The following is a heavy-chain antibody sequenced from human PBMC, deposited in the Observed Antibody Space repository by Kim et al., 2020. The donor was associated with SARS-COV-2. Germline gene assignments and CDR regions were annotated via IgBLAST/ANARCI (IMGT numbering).Heavy chain of an antibody. V-gene: IGHV3-30*09. Sequence: GGSLRLSCAASGFTFSYYSLHWVRQAPGRGLEWVAVISYDGTNDFYADSVKGRFAISRDNSNNTLYLDMNSLRAEDTAVYYCSRGGRLLFTSLDCWGQGTLVTVSS. CDR2: ISYDGTND. CDR1: GFTFSYYS. J-gene: IGHJ4*02. CDR3: SRGGRLLFTSLDC. D-gene: IGHD2-2*01.